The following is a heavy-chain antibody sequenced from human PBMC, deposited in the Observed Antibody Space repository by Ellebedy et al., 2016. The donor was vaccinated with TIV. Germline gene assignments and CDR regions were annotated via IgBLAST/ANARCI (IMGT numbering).Heavy chain of an antibody. Sequence: AASVKVSCKASGYTFNSYAVHWVRQAPGQRLEWMGWIIGGNGSTTYSQKFHGRLNITRDTSANTAYLELSSLRSEDTAVYYCASESPSLDPSFAIYYYDTSGYYEHWGQGTLVTVSS. CDR2: IIGGNGST. CDR3: ASESPSLDPSFAIYYYDTSGYYEH. CDR1: GYTFNSYA. D-gene: IGHD3-22*01. J-gene: IGHJ4*02. V-gene: IGHV1-3*01.